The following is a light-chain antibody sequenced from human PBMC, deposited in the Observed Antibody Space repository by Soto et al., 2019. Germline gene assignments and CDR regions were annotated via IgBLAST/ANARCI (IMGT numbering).Light chain of an antibody. V-gene: IGLV2-14*01. CDR3: SSYTSSSTRV. Sequence: QSVLTQPASVSGSPGQSITISCTGTSSDVGTYNSVSWYQQHPGKAPKLMIYDVSNRPSGVSNRFSGSKSGNTASLTISGLQAEDEADYYCSSYTSSSTRVFGGGTKLTVL. CDR2: DVS. J-gene: IGLJ2*01. CDR1: SSDVGTYNS.